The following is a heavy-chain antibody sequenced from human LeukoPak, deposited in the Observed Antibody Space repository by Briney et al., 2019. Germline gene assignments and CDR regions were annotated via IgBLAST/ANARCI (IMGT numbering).Heavy chain of an antibody. CDR3: ATVLYRGSYYSQ. Sequence: GGSLRLSCAASGFTFSNAWMSWVRQAPGSGLEWIGHIKTKTLGGTTGYAAPVTGRFTISRDDSKDTVYLQVNSLTTEYTAVYYCATVLYRGSYYSQWGQGTLVTVSS. CDR2: IKTKTLGGTT. J-gene: IGHJ4*02. D-gene: IGHD1-26*01. V-gene: IGHV3-15*01. CDR1: GFTFSNAW.